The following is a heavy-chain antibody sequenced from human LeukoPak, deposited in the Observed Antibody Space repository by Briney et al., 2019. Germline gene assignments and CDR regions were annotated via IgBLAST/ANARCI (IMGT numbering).Heavy chain of an antibody. V-gene: IGHV3-30*18. J-gene: IGHJ4*02. CDR2: ISYDGSNK. D-gene: IGHD6-13*01. Sequence: GGSLRLSCAASGFTFSSYGMHWVRQAPGKGLVWVAVISYDGSNKYYADSVKGRFTISRDNSKNTLYLQMNSLRAEDTAVYYCAKIPVPASSSWYDYWGQGTLVTVPS. CDR1: GFTFSSYG. CDR3: AKIPVPASSSWYDY.